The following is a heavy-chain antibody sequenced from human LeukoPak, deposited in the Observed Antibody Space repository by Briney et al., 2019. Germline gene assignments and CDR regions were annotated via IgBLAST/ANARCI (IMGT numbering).Heavy chain of an antibody. J-gene: IGHJ4*02. Sequence: GGSLRLSCAASGFTFSSYVMSWVRQAPGKGLEWVSAISGSGGSTYYADSVKGRFTISRDNSKNTLYLQMNSLRAEDTAVYYCARRGPFSRYYYDSSGYPAPYYFDYWGQGTLVTVSS. D-gene: IGHD3-22*01. CDR3: ARRGPFSRYYYDSSGYPAPYYFDY. CDR1: GFTFSSYV. CDR2: ISGSGGST. V-gene: IGHV3-23*01.